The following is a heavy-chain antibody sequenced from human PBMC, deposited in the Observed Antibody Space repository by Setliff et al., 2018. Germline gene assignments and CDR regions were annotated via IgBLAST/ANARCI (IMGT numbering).Heavy chain of an antibody. Sequence: TGGSLRLSCAASGFTFVNYWMHWVRQAPGKGLVWVANIKQDGSEKYYVDSVKGRFTISRDNAKNSLYLQMNSLRGEDTAVYHCTRDQDYYGMDVWGQGTTVTVSS. V-gene: IGHV3-7*01. CDR3: TRDQDYYGMDV. CDR1: GFTFVNYW. J-gene: IGHJ6*02. CDR2: IKQDGSEK.